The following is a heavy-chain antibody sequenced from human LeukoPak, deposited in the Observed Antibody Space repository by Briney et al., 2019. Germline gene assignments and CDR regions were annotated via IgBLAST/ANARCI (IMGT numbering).Heavy chain of an antibody. CDR3: AIRNEFRWHLRAGAFDI. V-gene: IGHV3-66*01. Sequence: GGSLRLSCAASGFTVSSNYMSWVRQAPGKGLEWVSGIYSGGSTYYAGSVKDRFTISRANSKSTLYLQMNSLRAEDTAVYYCAIRNEFRWHLRAGAFDIWGQGTMVTVSS. J-gene: IGHJ3*02. CDR1: GFTVSSNY. CDR2: IYSGGST. D-gene: IGHD3-3*02.